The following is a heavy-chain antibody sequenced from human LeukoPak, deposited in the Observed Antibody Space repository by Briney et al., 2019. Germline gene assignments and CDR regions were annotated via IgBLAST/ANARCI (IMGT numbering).Heavy chain of an antibody. Sequence: GPSLRLSCAASGFTFRSYGIRWVRQAPGKGLEWVAMISFDGTNKHYADSVKVRFTIYRDNSKDTLSLEVNNLRPECTAVYYFARDLNLGTSDSYWGQGTLVTVSS. V-gene: IGHV3-30*03. CDR3: ARDLNLGTSDSY. CDR2: ISFDGTNK. D-gene: IGHD3/OR15-3a*01. CDR1: GFTFRSYG. J-gene: IGHJ4*02.